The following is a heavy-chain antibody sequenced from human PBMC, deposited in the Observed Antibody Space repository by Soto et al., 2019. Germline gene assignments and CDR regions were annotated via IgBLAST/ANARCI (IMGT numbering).Heavy chain of an antibody. D-gene: IGHD3-22*01. CDR3: AKETHSNGYGSYFDY. J-gene: IGHJ4*02. Sequence: GSLRLSCAASGFTFSSFGMHSVRQAPGKGLEWVAVISSGGGLKYDADSVNGRFTISRDNSKNTLYLQMNSLRAEDTAIYYCAKETHSNGYGSYFDYWGQGVLVPGSS. CDR1: GFTFSSFG. V-gene: IGHV3-30*18. CDR2: ISSGGGLK.